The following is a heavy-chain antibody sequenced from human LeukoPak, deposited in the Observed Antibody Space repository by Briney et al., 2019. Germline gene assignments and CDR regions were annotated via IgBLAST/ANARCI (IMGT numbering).Heavy chain of an antibody. V-gene: IGHV3-30*07. CDR3: AKANWVSNADAVW. CDR2: SSSDGNNE. J-gene: IGHJ4*01. Sequence: GGSLRLSCAASGFSFSNNPMHWVRQAPGRGLEWVAVSSSDGNNEYYADSVKGRFTLSRDASRNTVYLQMNNLRVEDTAIYYCAKANWVSNADAVWWGQGTQVTVSS. CDR1: GFSFSNNP. D-gene: IGHD1-1*01.